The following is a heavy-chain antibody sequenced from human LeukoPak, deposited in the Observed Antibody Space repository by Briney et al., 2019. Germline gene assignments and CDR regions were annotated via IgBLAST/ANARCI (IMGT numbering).Heavy chain of an antibody. V-gene: IGHV3-30*02. D-gene: IGHD1-1*01. Sequence: GGSLRLSCAAAGLTFSNYGMHWVRQAPGKGLQWVAYIRYDGRNKYSADSVKGRFTIYRDNSKSTLYLQMNSLRPEDTAVYYCAKGGSNNLSFDNWGQGTLVTVSS. CDR2: IRYDGRNK. CDR3: AKGGSNNLSFDN. J-gene: IGHJ4*02. CDR1: GLTFSNYG.